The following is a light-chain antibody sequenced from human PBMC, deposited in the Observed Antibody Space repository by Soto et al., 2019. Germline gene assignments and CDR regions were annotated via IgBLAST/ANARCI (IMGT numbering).Light chain of an antibody. V-gene: IGLV2-11*01. CDR2: DVN. CDR1: SSDVGGYKY. J-gene: IGLJ1*01. Sequence: QSVLTQPRSVSGSPGQSVTISCTGTSSDVGGYKYVSWYQQHPGKAPKVIIFDVNKRPSGAPGRFSGSKSGNTASLTISGLQTEDDADYYCCSYTGSFYIFGTGTKVTVL. CDR3: CSYTGSFYI.